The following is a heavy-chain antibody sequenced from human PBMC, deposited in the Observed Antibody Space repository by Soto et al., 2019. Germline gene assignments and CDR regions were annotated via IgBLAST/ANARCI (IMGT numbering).Heavy chain of an antibody. Sequence: QGQLVQSGAEVKKPGASVKVSCKASGYTFTRYGISWVRQAPGQGLEWMGWISGYNGDTKYAQKFRARPPINITTPPTTAFMERGTPTSDHRPEYFFAKNGQPPSYFSARDVWAKGTPVTVSS. CDR3: AKNGQPPSYFSARDV. J-gene: IGHJ6*04. CDR1: GYTFTRYG. D-gene: IGHD1-1*01. V-gene: IGHV1-18*01. CDR2: ISGYNGDT.